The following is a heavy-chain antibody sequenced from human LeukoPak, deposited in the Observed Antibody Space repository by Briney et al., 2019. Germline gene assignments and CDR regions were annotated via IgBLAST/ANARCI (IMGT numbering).Heavy chain of an antibody. D-gene: IGHD1-26*01. CDR3: AKHEAGATGFDAFDI. CDR1: RYWSTKYW. J-gene: IGHJ3*02. CDR2: VYPGDSAT. V-gene: IGHV5-51*01. Sequence: MAGESLKISCKGARYWSTKYWNGWGRRKPGKGVEWMGIVYPGDSATTYSPSFQGQVTFSADKSISTAYLQWSSRKASDTAMYYCAKHEAGATGFDAFDIWGQGTMVTVSS.